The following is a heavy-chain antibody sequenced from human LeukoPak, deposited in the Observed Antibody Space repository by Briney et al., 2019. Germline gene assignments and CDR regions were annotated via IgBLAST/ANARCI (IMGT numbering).Heavy chain of an antibody. CDR3: ARAGYSYGRIFYYYYYMDV. CDR1: GYTFTSYD. Sequence: ASVKVSCKASGYTFTSYDINWVRQATGQGLEWMGWMNPNSGNTGYAQKFQGRVTMTRNTSISTAYMELSSLRSEDTAVYYCARAGYSYGRIFYYYYYMDVWGKGTTVTVSS. V-gene: IGHV1-8*01. J-gene: IGHJ6*03. CDR2: MNPNSGNT. D-gene: IGHD5-18*01.